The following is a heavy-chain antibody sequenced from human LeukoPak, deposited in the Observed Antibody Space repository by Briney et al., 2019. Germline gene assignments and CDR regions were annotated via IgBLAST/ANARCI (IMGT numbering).Heavy chain of an antibody. Sequence: GGSLRLSCAASGFTFSNHAMNWVRQAPGKGLEWVSGISDSGGSTYYADSVKGRFIISRDNSKNTQYLQMNSLRAEDTAVYYCAKVGGWEQIDYWGQGTLVTVSS. CDR2: ISDSGGST. CDR3: AKVGGWEQIDY. CDR1: GFTFSNHA. V-gene: IGHV3-23*01. D-gene: IGHD1-26*01. J-gene: IGHJ4*02.